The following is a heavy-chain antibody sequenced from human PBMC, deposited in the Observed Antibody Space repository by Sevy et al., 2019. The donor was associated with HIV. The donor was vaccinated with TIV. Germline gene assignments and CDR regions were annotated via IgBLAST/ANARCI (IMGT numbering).Heavy chain of an antibody. J-gene: IGHJ4*02. CDR3: AREGVGGYSYSLDY. CDR1: GFSFSSYA. D-gene: IGHD5-18*01. V-gene: IGHV3-64*02. Sequence: GGSLRLSCAASGFSFSSYALHWVRQAPGKGLEYVSAISINGGSTYYSDSVKGRFTISRDNSKNTLYLQMGSLRAEDMAVYYCAREGVGGYSYSLDYWGQGTLVTVSS. CDR2: ISINGGST.